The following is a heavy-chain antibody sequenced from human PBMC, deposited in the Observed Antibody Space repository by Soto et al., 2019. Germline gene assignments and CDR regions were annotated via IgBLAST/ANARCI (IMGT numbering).Heavy chain of an antibody. CDR1: GFTFSSHG. V-gene: IGHV3-23*01. D-gene: IGHD3-10*01. CDR3: AKVRGAGGSKAYYYYGMDV. CDR2: ISGNGGDT. J-gene: IGHJ6*02. Sequence: GGSLRLSCAASGFTFSSHGMSWARQAPGKGLEWVSAISGNGGDTYYADSVKGRFTISRDNSKDTLYLQMNSLRAEDTAVFYCAKVRGAGGSKAYYYYGMDVWGQGTTVTVSS.